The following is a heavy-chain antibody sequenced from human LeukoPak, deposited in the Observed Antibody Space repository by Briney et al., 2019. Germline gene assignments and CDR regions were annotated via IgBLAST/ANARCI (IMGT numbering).Heavy chain of an antibody. CDR1: GGTFSSYA. J-gene: IGHJ6*03. CDR2: IIPIFGTA. CDR3: ARGRLERNYDWAMDV. Sequence: ASVKVSCKASGGTFSSYAISWVRQAPGQGLEWMGGIIPIFGTANYAQKFQGRVTITADESTSTAYMELSSLRSEDTAVYYCARGRLERNYDWAMDVWGKGTTVTVSS. D-gene: IGHD3-16*01. V-gene: IGHV1-69*13.